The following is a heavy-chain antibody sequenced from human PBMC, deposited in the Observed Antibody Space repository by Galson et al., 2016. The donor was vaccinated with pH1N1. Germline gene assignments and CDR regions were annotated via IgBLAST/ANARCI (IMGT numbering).Heavy chain of an antibody. J-gene: IGHJ6*02. Sequence: SLRLSCAASGFTFTTYWMSWVRQAPGKGLEWVANIKQDGSVIYYVDSVRGRFTISRDNAKNSLYLQMSSLRADDTAVYYCARKGLPDVWGQGTTVTVS. CDR1: GFTFTTYW. CDR2: IKQDGSVI. CDR3: ARKGLPDV. V-gene: IGHV3-7*01.